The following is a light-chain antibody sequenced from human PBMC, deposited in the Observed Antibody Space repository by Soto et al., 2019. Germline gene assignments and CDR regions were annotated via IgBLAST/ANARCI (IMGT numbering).Light chain of an antibody. Sequence: EIVLTQSPGTLSLSPGERXXXXXXASQSVSSTYLAWYQQKPGQAPRLLIXXXXTXATGIPDRFRGSGSGTDFTLTISSLEXXDFAVYYCQQYGSSPLTFGGGTKV. CDR3: QQYGSSPLT. CDR2: XXX. CDR1: QSVSSTY. V-gene: IGKV3-20*01. J-gene: IGKJ4*01.